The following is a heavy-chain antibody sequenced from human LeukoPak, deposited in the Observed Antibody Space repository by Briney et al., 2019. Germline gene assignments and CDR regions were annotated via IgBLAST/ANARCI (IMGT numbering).Heavy chain of an antibody. CDR2: IIPIFGTA. CDR3: ARGYYYDSSGFDY. Sequence: SVKVSCKASGGTFISYAISWVRQAPGQGLEWMGRIIPIFGTANYAQKFQGRVTITTDESTSTAYMELSSLRSEDTAVYYCARGYYYDSSGFDYWGQGTLVTVSS. J-gene: IGHJ4*02. V-gene: IGHV1-69*05. D-gene: IGHD3-22*01. CDR1: GGTFISYA.